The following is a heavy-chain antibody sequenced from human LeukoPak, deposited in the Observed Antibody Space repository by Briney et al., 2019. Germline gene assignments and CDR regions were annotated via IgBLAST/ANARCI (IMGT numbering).Heavy chain of an antibody. D-gene: IGHD6-6*01. V-gene: IGHV3-30-3*01. CDR1: GFTFSSYA. CDR2: ISYDGSNK. Sequence: GGSLRLSCAASGFTFSSYAMHWVRQAPGKGLEWVAVISYDGSNKYYADSVKGRFTISRDNSKNTLYLQMNSLRAEDTAVYYCARGWVLARAFDIWGQGTMVTVSS. CDR3: ARGWVLARAFDI. J-gene: IGHJ3*02.